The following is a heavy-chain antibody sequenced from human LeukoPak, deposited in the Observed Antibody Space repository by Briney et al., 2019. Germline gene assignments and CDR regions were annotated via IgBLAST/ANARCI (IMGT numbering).Heavy chain of an antibody. CDR1: GDSIRSSSYY. J-gene: IGHJ6*02. CDR2: IYYSGIA. V-gene: IGHV4-39*01. CDR3: ARQGYSSSSGGQVLYGMDV. D-gene: IGHD6-6*01. Sequence: PSETLSLTCTVSGDSIRSSSYYWAWIRQPRGKGLEWIGSIYYSGIAYDNPSLKSRVTISVDTSKNQFSLKLSSVTAADTAVYYCARQGYSSSSGGQVLYGMDVWGQGTTVTVSS.